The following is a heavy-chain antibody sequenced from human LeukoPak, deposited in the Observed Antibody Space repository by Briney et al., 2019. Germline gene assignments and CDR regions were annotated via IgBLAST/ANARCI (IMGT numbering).Heavy chain of an antibody. J-gene: IGHJ5*02. D-gene: IGHD3-22*01. Sequence: PGGPLRLSCAASGFTFSDYYMSWIRQAPGKGLEWVSYIRSSGCTIYYADSVKGRFTISRDNAKNSLYLQMDSLRAEDTAVYYCARDLEYYYDSGQVRWFDPWGQGTLVTVSS. CDR2: IRSSGCTI. CDR3: ARDLEYYYDSGQVRWFDP. CDR1: GFTFSDYY. V-gene: IGHV3-11*01.